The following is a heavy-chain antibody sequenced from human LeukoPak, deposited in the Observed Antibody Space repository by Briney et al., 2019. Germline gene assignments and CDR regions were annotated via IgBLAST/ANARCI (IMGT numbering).Heavy chain of an antibody. Sequence: GGSLRLSCAASRFTISSYGMHWVRKAPGKGRKGVAVTWNDGSNKYYADSVKGRFTISRDNSKNTLYLQMNSLRAEDTAVYYCSKDSGRETRGYFDYWGQGTLVTVSS. CDR1: RFTISSYG. CDR2: TWNDGSNK. D-gene: IGHD5-12*01. CDR3: SKDSGRETRGYFDY. J-gene: IGHJ4*02. V-gene: IGHV3-33*06.